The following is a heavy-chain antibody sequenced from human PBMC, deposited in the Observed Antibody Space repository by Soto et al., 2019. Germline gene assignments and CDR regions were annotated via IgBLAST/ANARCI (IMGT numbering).Heavy chain of an antibody. V-gene: IGHV3-21*01. CDR3: ARGETGTTDYFDY. CDR1: GFTFSSYS. D-gene: IGHD1-7*01. J-gene: IGHJ4*02. Sequence: PGGSLRLSCAASGFTFSSYSMNWVRQAPGKGLEWVSSISSSSSYIYYADSVKGRFTISRDNAKNSLYLQMNSLRAEDTAVYYCARGETGTTDYFDYWGQGTLVTVSS. CDR2: ISSSSSYI.